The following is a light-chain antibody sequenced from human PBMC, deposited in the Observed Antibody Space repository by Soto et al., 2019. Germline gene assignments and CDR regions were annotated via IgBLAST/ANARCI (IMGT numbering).Light chain of an antibody. CDR2: EDN. CDR1: SSDVGSYNL. CDR3: CSYAGSSTPNV. J-gene: IGLJ1*01. V-gene: IGLV2-23*01. Sequence: QSVLTQPASVSGSPGQSITISCTGTSSDVGSYNLVSWYQQHPGKAPKFMIYEDNKRPSGVSDRFSGYKSGNTASLTISGLQAEYEADYYGCSYAGSSTPNVCGAGTKVTVL.